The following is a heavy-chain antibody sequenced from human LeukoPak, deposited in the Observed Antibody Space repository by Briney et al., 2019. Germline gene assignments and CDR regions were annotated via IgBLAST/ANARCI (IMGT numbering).Heavy chain of an antibody. CDR3: ARVRSGSSAGNYGMDV. CDR1: GFTFSSYW. CDR2: INSDGSST. J-gene: IGHJ6*02. V-gene: IGHV3-74*01. D-gene: IGHD1-26*01. Sequence: GGSLRLSCAASGFTFSSYWMHWVHQAPGKGLVWVSRINSDGSSTSYADSVKGRFTISRDNAKNTLYLQMNSLRAEDTAVYYCARVRSGSSAGNYGMDVWGQGTTVTVSS.